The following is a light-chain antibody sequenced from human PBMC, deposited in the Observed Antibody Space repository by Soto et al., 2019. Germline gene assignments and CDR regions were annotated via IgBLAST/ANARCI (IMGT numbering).Light chain of an antibody. CDR1: QGISSK. J-gene: IGKJ1*01. V-gene: IGKV3-15*01. Sequence: EVVMTQSPVTLSVSPGERATVSCRASQGISSKLAWFQQKAGQPPRLLIFDASNRANGVPARFSGSGSGTEFTLTVSSLQSEDFAVYYCLQYNNWPRPFGHGTKVEIK. CDR2: DAS. CDR3: LQYNNWPRP.